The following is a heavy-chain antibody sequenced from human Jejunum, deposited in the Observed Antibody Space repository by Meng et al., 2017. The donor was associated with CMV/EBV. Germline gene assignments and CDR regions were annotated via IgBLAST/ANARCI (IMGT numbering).Heavy chain of an antibody. J-gene: IGHJ4*02. CDR3: AHTSPRTSYFDY. Sequence: TFSGFSLTTSGVGVGWIRQPPGKALEWLALIYWNDDKRYRTSLKSRVTITKDTSKNLVVLTMTNMDPVDTATYFCAHTSPRTSYFDYWGQGTLVTVSS. CDR1: GFSLTTSGVG. V-gene: IGHV2-5*01. D-gene: IGHD1/OR15-1a*01. CDR2: IYWNDDK.